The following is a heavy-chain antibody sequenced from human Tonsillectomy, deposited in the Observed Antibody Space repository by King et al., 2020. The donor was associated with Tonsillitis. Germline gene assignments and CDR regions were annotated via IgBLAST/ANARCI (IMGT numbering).Heavy chain of an antibody. Sequence: QLQESGPGLVKPSQTLSLTCTVSRGSISSGTYYWNWIRQPAGKGLEWIGHVYTSGSTNYNPSLNSRCSISLDTSRNQFSLKLNSVTAADPAGFYCARSRNFWNGYYWGSDAFDIWGQGTMVTVSS. CDR3: ARSRNFWNGYYWGSDAFDI. CDR1: RGSISSGTYY. D-gene: IGHD3-3*01. V-gene: IGHV4-61*02. CDR2: VYTSGST. J-gene: IGHJ3*02.